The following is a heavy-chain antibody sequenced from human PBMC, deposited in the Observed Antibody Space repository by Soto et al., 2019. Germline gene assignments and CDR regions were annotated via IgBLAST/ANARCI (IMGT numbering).Heavy chain of an antibody. D-gene: IGHD1-7*01. V-gene: IGHV4-30-2*01. CDR1: GDSSSTGYYS. CDR2: IYHTGST. Sequence: PSETLSLTCSVSGDSSSTGYYSWSWIRQPPGKGLEWIGNIYHTGSTHYNPSLKSRVTISVDRSKNQFSLNLTSVTAADTAVYYCARVFSNFWYFFDFWGQGSLVTVSS. J-gene: IGHJ4*02. CDR3: ARVFSNFWYFFDF.